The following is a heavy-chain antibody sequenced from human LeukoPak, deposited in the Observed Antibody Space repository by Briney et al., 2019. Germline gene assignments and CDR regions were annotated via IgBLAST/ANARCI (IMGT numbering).Heavy chain of an antibody. Sequence: GASVKVSCKASGYTFTSYDINWVRQATGQRLEWMGWMNPNSGNTGYAQKFHGRVTMTRNTSISTAYMELSSLRSEDTAVYYCARGWLRSDFDYWGQGTLVTVSS. CDR3: ARGWLRSDFDY. CDR1: GYTFTSYD. CDR2: MNPNSGNT. D-gene: IGHD5-12*01. J-gene: IGHJ4*02. V-gene: IGHV1-8*01.